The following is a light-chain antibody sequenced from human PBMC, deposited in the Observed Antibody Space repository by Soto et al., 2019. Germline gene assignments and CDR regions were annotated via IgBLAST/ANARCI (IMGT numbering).Light chain of an antibody. CDR1: QSISSY. J-gene: IGKJ4*01. V-gene: IGKV1-33*01. CDR3: QQFEKLPLA. CDR2: DAS. Sequence: DIQMTQSPSSLSASVGDRVTITCRASQSISSYLNWYQQKPGKAPKLLIYDASNLEAGVPSRFSESGSGTDFTFTISSMQPEDIATYYCQQFEKLPLAFGGGTKVEIK.